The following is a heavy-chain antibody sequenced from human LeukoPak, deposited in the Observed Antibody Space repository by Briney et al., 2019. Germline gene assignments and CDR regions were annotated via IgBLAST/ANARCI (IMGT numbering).Heavy chain of an antibody. CDR1: GGSISSSSYY. Sequence: SETLSLTCTVSGGSISSSSYYWGWIRQPPGKGLDWIGSIYYRGSTYYNPSLKSRVTISVDTSKNQFSLKLSSVTAADTAVYICARSANYYGSGSYTLYYFDYWGQGTLVTVSS. CDR3: ARSANYYGSGSYTLYYFDY. J-gene: IGHJ4*02. D-gene: IGHD3-10*01. V-gene: IGHV4-39*07. CDR2: IYYRGST.